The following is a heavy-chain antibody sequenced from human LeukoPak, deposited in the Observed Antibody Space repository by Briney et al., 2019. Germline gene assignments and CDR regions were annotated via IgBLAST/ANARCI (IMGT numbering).Heavy chain of an antibody. D-gene: IGHD3-10*01. Sequence: NPGGSLRLSCAASGFTFSSYSMNWVRQAPGKGLEWVSSISSSSSYIYYADSVKGRFTISRDNAKNSLYLQMNSLRAEDTAVYYCARRRITMVRGVPKGQHMDVWGKGTTVTISS. J-gene: IGHJ6*03. CDR2: ISSSSSYI. CDR3: ARRRITMVRGVPKGQHMDV. V-gene: IGHV3-21*01. CDR1: GFTFSSYS.